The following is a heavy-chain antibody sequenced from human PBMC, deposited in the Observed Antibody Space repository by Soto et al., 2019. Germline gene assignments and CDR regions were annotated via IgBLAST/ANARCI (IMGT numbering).Heavy chain of an antibody. J-gene: IGHJ4*02. CDR2: IFHSGST. Sequence: QVQLQESGPGLVKPSGTLSLTCGVSGGSIRSNNWWSWVRQPPGKGLEWIGEIFHSGSTYYNPSLKTRVTISGDKSKTQFSLRLSSVTAADTAVYYCARVYSGSYSDSWGQGTLVTVSS. D-gene: IGHD1-26*01. CDR1: GGSIRSNNW. CDR3: ARVYSGSYSDS. V-gene: IGHV4-4*02.